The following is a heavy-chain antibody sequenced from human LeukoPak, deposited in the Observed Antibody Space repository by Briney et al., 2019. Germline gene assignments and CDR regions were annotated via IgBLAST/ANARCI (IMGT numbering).Heavy chain of an antibody. CDR1: GFTFSTYW. Sequence: PGGSLRLSCAASGFTFSTYWMSWVRQAPGKGLEWVANIKEDGSEKYYVDSVKGRFTISRDNAKNSVYLQMNSLRAEDTAVYYCARDPRSKGGDWGDFDYWGQGTLVTVSS. J-gene: IGHJ4*02. V-gene: IGHV3-7*01. D-gene: IGHD2-21*02. CDR3: ARDPRSKGGDWGDFDY. CDR2: IKEDGSEK.